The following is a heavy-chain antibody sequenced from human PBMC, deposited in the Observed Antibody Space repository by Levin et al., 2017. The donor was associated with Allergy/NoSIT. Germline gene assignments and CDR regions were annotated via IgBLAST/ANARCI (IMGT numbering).Heavy chain of an antibody. CDR3: ARTRFRIGYCSSTSCLSGPNWFDP. D-gene: IGHD2-2*01. V-gene: IGHV3-48*02. J-gene: IGHJ5*02. CDR2: ISSSSSTI. CDR1: GFTFSSYS. Sequence: GGSLRLSCAASGFTFSSYSMNWVRQAPGKGLEWVSYISSSSSTIYYADSVKGRFTISRDNAKNSLYLQMNSLRDEDTAVYYCARTRFRIGYCSSTSCLSGPNWFDPWGQGTLVTVSS.